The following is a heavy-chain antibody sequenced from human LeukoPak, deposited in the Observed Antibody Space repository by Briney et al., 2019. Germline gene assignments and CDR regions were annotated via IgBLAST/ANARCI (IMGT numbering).Heavy chain of an antibody. D-gene: IGHD6-6*01. Sequence: GGSLRLSCAASGFTFSNYAMTWVRQAPGKGLEWVSTISGSTGSTYYADSVKGRFTISRDNSKNTLHLQMNSLRAEDTAVYYCAKVRRIAARLAGWFDYWGQGTLVTVSS. CDR2: ISGSTGST. CDR3: AKVRRIAARLAGWFDY. J-gene: IGHJ4*02. CDR1: GFTFSNYA. V-gene: IGHV3-23*01.